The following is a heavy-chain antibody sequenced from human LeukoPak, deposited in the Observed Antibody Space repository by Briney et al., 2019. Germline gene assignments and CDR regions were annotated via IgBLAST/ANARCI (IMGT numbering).Heavy chain of an antibody. CDR3: AREDGRGDYYYYYGMDV. V-gene: IGHV3-21*01. D-gene: IGHD3-10*01. CDR1: GFTFSSYS. Sequence: PGGSLRLSCAAPGFTFSSYSMNWVRQAPGKGLEWVSSISSSSSYIYYADSVKGRFTISRDNAKNSLYLQMNSLRAEDTAVYYCAREDGRGDYYYYYGMDVWGKGTTVTVSS. J-gene: IGHJ6*04. CDR2: ISSSSSYI.